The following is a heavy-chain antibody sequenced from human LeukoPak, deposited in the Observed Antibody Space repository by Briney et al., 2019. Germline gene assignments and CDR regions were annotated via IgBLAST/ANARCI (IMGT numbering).Heavy chain of an antibody. D-gene: IGHD3-22*01. CDR1: GGVISTSIRSIGSYS. J-gene: IGHJ4*02. V-gene: IGHV4-61*03. CDR3: ARAPYYYDSGGYWSKPRYFDY. Sequence: SETLSLTCSVSGGVISTSIRSIGSYSWSWLRQPPGKGLEWICYIYYSGSANYNPSLQSRVTIAVDMPKNHFSLKLTSVTAADTAIYYCARAPYYYDSGGYWSKPRYFDYWGQGIPVTVSS. CDR2: IYYSGSA.